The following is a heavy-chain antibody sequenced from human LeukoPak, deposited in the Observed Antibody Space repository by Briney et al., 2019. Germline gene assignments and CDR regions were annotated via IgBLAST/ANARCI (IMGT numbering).Heavy chain of an antibody. CDR1: GGSISSNSYY. D-gene: IGHD3-3*01. J-gene: IGHJ6*03. Sequence: SETLSLTCAVSGGSISSNSYYWGWIRQPPGKGLEWIGSIYYSGSTYYNPSLKSRVTISVDTSKNQFSLKLNSVTAADTAVYYCARGISYYYYYMDVWGKGTTVTVSS. V-gene: IGHV4-39*07. CDR2: IYYSGST. CDR3: ARGISYYYYYMDV.